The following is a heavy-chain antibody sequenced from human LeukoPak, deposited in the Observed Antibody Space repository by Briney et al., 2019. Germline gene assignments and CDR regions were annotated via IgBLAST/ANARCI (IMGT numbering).Heavy chain of an antibody. D-gene: IGHD5-12*01. CDR3: ARLATNGGYGY. J-gene: IGHJ4*02. CDR2: ISSSSSYI. CDR1: GFTFSSYS. V-gene: IGHV3-21*01. Sequence: PGGSLRLSCAASGFTFSSYSMDWVCQAPGKGLEWVSSISSSSSYIYYAGSVKGRFTISRDNAKNSLYLQMNSLRTEDTAVYYCARLATNGGYGYWGQGTLVTVSS.